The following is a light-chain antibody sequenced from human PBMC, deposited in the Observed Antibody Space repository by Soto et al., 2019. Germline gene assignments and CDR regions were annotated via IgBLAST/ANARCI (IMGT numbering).Light chain of an antibody. Sequence: AIQLTQSPSSLSASVGDRVTITCRASQGISSALAWYQQKPGKAPKLLIYDASSLESGVPSRFIGSGSGTDFTVTISSLQPEDFATYYCQQGNNYRITYGQGTRLEIK. J-gene: IGKJ5*01. CDR3: QQGNNYRIT. V-gene: IGKV1D-13*01. CDR1: QGISSA. CDR2: DAS.